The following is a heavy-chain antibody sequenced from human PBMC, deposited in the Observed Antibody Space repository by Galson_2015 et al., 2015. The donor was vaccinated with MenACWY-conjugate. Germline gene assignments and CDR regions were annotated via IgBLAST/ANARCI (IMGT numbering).Heavy chain of an antibody. J-gene: IGHJ6*02. D-gene: IGHD3-3*01. CDR3: ARGYDFWSGSITYYYYYGMDV. CDR2: INHSGST. Sequence: SETLSLTCAVYGGSFSGYYWSWIRQPPGKGLEWIGEINHSGSTNYNPSLKSRVTISVDTSKNQFSLKLSSVTAADTAVYYCARGYDFWSGSITYYYYYGMDVWGQGTTVTVSS. CDR1: GGSFSGYY. V-gene: IGHV4-34*01.